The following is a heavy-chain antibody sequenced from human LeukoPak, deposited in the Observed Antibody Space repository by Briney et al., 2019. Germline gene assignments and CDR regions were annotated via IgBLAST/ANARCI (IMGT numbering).Heavy chain of an antibody. CDR1: GQAFTRYA. CDR3: LSGYDYVGSWFDS. J-gene: IGHJ5*01. Sequence: GASVKVSCKASGQAFTRYAIHWVRQAPGQRLEWMGWINADNGYTKYSQKFQGRFTITRDTSASTVYMELSSLRSADTALYYCLSGYDYVGSWFDSWGQGTLVTVSS. D-gene: IGHD5-12*01. V-gene: IGHV1-3*01. CDR2: INADNGYT.